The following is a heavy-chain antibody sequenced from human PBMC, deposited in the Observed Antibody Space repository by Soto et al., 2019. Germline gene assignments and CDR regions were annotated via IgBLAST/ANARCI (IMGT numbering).Heavy chain of an antibody. CDR1: GYTFTDYY. D-gene: IGHD2-8*01. CDR3: ARGRELAVTNGSHWFDT. CDR2: INPKTGGT. J-gene: IGHJ5*02. V-gene: IGHV1-2*02. Sequence: SVKVSCKASGYTFTDYYMDWVRQAPGQGLEWMGWINPKTGGTKSAQKFRGRVSMTRDTSISTAYMELSRLTSDDTAIYYCARGRELAVTNGSHWFDTWGQGTKFTVPS.